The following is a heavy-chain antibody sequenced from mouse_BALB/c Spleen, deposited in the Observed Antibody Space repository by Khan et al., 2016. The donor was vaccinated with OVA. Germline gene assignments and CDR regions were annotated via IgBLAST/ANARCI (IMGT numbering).Heavy chain of an antibody. V-gene: IGHV1-69*02. D-gene: IGHD1-1*01. CDR3: ARSYYFRSSSWFAY. Sequence: QVQLQQPGAELVKPGASVKLSCKASGYTFSSYWMHWVKQRPGQGLEWIGEIDPCDSHTNYKSKLKGKATLNVEKSYSTAYMHLSSLTTEDSAVYYCARSYYFRSSSWFAYWGQGTLVTVSA. J-gene: IGHJ3*01. CDR1: GYTFSSYW. CDR2: IDPCDSHT.